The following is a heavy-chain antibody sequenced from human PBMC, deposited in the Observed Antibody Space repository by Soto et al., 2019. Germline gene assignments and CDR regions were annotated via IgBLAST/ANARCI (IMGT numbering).Heavy chain of an antibody. V-gene: IGHV1-69*13. CDR2: IIPIFGTA. CDR3: AREGSSGYYSRGAFDI. Sequence: VASVKVSCKASGGTFSSYAISWVRQAPGQGLEWMGGIIPIFGTANYAQKFQGRVTITADESTSTAYMELSSLRSEDTAVYYCAREGSSGYYSRGAFDIWGQGTMVTVSS. J-gene: IGHJ3*02. CDR1: GGTFSSYA. D-gene: IGHD3-22*01.